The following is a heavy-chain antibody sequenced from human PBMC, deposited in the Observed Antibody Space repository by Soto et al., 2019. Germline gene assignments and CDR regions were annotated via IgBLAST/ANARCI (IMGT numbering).Heavy chain of an antibody. CDR2: ISSGGNTM. V-gene: IGHV3-48*04. Sequence: HPGGSLRLSCAASGFPFSAYAMNWVRQAPGKGLEWLSYISSGGNTMYYADSVKGRFTISRDNTKNSLYLQMNSLRAEDTAVYYCASGQQLVRNYWGQGTLVTVSS. CDR1: GFPFSAYA. CDR3: ASGQQLVRNY. J-gene: IGHJ4*02. D-gene: IGHD6-13*01.